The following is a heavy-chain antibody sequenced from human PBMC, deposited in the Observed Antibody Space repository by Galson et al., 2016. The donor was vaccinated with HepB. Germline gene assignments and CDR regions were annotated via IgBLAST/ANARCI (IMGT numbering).Heavy chain of an antibody. V-gene: IGHV3-74*01. CDR1: GFTFSSYW. CDR3: AGGNVPLDY. D-gene: IGHD4-23*01. J-gene: IGHJ4*02. CDR2: INGDGSST. Sequence: SLRLSCAASGFTFSSYWTHWVRQAPGKGLVWVSRINGDGSSTTYADSVKGRFTISRDNAKNTLYLQMNRLRAGDTAVYYCAGGNVPLDYWGQGTL.